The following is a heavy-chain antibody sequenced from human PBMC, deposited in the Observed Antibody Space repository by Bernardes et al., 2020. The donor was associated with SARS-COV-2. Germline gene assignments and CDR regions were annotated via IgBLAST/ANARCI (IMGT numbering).Heavy chain of an antibody. D-gene: IGHD3-22*01. V-gene: IGHV3-15*01. CDR2: IKSKTDGGTT. Sequence: GGSLRLSCAASGFTFSNAWMSWVRQAPGNGLEWLGRIKSKTDGGTTDYSAPVKGRFTISRDDSKNTLYLQMSSLKTEDTAVYYCTTALYYYDSSGYMDVWGQGTTVTVSS. CDR1: GFTFSNAW. CDR3: TTALYYYDSSGYMDV. J-gene: IGHJ6*02.